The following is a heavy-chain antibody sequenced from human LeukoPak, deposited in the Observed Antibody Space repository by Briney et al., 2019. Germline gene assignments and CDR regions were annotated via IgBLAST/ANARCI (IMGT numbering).Heavy chain of an antibody. CDR2: INTNTGNP. V-gene: IGHV7-4-1*02. CDR1: GYTFTIYA. D-gene: IGHD3-10*01. CDR3: ARIWRSFGELAGVYGY. Sequence: ASVKVSCKASGYTFTIYAINWVRQAPGQGLELMGWINTNTGNPTYAQGFTRQFVFSLDTSVSTAYLQISSLKAEDTAVYYCARIWRSFGELAGVYGYWGQGTLVTVSS. J-gene: IGHJ4*02.